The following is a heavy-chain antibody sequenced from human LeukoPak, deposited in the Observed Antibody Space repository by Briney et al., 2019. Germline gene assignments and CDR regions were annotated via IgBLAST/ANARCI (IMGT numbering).Heavy chain of an antibody. CDR3: ARDLKYSSGWSYFDY. Sequence: GESLKISCAASGFIFSNYAMSWVRQAPGKGLEWVSGITGSGGRTYYADSVKGRFTISRDNAKNSLYLQMNSLRAEDTALYYCARDLKYSSGWSYFDYWGQGTLVTVSS. CDR2: ITGSGGRT. J-gene: IGHJ4*02. CDR1: GFIFSNYA. D-gene: IGHD6-19*01. V-gene: IGHV3-23*01.